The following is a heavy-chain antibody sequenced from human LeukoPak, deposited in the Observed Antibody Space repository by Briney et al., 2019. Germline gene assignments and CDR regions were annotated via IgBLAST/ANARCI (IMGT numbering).Heavy chain of an antibody. CDR2: ISSSGSYV. V-gene: IGHV3-21*01. D-gene: IGHD2-2*01. CDR1: GFTFSGYT. CDR3: ARDCSTTSCYLGNAFEI. J-gene: IGHJ3*02. Sequence: GGSLRLSCAAAGFTFSGYTMNWVRQAPGKGLEWVSAISSSGSYVYYADSVKGRFTISRDNAKKSLYLQMNSLRAEDTAVYYCARDCSTTSCYLGNAFEIWGQGTMVTVSS.